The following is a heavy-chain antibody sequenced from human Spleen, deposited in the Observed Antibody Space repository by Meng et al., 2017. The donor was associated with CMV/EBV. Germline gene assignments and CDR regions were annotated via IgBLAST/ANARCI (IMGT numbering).Heavy chain of an antibody. Sequence: AAAGLTFSSHGMHWVRQAPGKGLEWVAFIRYDGSNKYYADSVKGRFTISRDNSKNTLHLQMNSLRAEDTAVYYCAKADSWFYYGMDVWGQGTTVTVSS. CDR2: IRYDGSNK. D-gene: IGHD3-22*01. J-gene: IGHJ6*02. CDR1: GLTFSSHG. V-gene: IGHV3-30*02. CDR3: AKADSWFYYGMDV.